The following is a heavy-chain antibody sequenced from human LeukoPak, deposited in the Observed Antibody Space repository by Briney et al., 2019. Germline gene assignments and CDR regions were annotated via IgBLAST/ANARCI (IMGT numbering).Heavy chain of an antibody. J-gene: IGHJ6*03. CDR1: GFTFSSYG. CDR3: AKEQWLVEKYYYYYMDV. D-gene: IGHD6-19*01. V-gene: IGHV3-30*18. CDR2: ISYDGSNK. Sequence: PGGSLRLSCAASGFTFSSYGMHWVRQAPGKGLEWVAVISYDGSNKYCADSVKGRFTISRDNSKNTLYLQMNSLRAEDTAVYYCAKEQWLVEKYYYYYMDVWGKGTTVTVSS.